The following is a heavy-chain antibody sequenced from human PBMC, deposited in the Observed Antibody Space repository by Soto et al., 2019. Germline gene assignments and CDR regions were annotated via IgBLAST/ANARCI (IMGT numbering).Heavy chain of an antibody. CDR3: ARGYRQSGYSSSLVFDY. J-gene: IGHJ4*02. CDR2: IFYSGST. Sequence: QVQLQESGPGLVKPSQTLSLICTVSGGSINSGGYYWNWIRQHPGKGLEWIGYIFYSGSTYYNPFLMRRVTISADKSENQSALDLRSVTAAEPAVYFCARGYRQSGYSSSLVFDYWCQGAPVNVSA. V-gene: IGHV4-31*03. CDR1: GGSINSGGYY. D-gene: IGHD6-13*01.